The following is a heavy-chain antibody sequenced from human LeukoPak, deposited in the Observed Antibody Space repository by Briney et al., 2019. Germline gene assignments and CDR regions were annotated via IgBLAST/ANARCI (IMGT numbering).Heavy chain of an antibody. CDR2: INHSGST. D-gene: IGHD3-16*01. Sequence: SETLSLTCAVYGGSFSGYYWSWIRQPPGKGLEWIGEINHSGSTNYNPSLKSRVTISVDTSKNQFSLKLSSVTAADTAVYYCARGGGDYYYGMDVWGKGTTVTVSS. CDR1: GGSFSGYY. V-gene: IGHV4-34*01. J-gene: IGHJ6*04. CDR3: ARGGGDYYYGMDV.